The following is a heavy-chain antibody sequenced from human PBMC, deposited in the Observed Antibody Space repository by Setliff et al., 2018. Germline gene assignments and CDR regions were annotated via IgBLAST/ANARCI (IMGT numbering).Heavy chain of an antibody. CDR3: VRDRTAYSYGLDV. D-gene: IGHD5-18*01. V-gene: IGHV4-59*01. CDR2: IYHNGNT. CDR1: GGSISPYF. J-gene: IGHJ6*02. Sequence: SETLSLTCTVSGGSISPYFWSWVRQPPGKGLEWIGYIYHNGNTNFNPSLKTRVTMSVDTSKTQFALNLKSVTAADTAVYYCVRDRTAYSYGLDVWGQGTTVTVSS.